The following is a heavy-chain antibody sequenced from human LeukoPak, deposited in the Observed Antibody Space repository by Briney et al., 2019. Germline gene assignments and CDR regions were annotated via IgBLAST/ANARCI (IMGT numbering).Heavy chain of an antibody. J-gene: IGHJ4*02. CDR2: ISAYNGNT. CDR3: ARDIGRITMIVALDY. Sequence: ASVKVSCTASGYTFTSYGISWVRQAPGQGLEWMGWISAYNGNTNYAQKLQGRVTMTTDTSTSTAYMELRSLRSDDTAVYYCARDIGRITMIVALDYWGQGTLVTVSS. D-gene: IGHD3-22*01. V-gene: IGHV1-18*01. CDR1: GYTFTSYG.